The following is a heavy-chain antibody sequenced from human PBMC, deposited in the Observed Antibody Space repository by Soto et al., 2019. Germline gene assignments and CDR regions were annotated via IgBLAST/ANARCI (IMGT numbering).Heavy chain of an antibody. J-gene: IGHJ4*02. Sequence: QVQLVQSGAEVKNPGASVKVSCKTSGYTFTKYGVGWVRQAPGQGLEWMGWISGSSGNANYAEKVQGRITLTTDTHTSTAYIELRSLRPDDTAVYYCAREMAGLGGEYDYWGQGTLVTVSS. CDR2: ISGSSGNA. D-gene: IGHD3-16*01. CDR3: AREMAGLGGEYDY. CDR1: GYTFTKYG. V-gene: IGHV1-18*01.